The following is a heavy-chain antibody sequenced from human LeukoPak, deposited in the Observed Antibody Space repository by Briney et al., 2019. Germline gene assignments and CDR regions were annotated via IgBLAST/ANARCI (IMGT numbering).Heavy chain of an antibody. CDR2: IYYSGST. D-gene: IGHD3-16*02. Sequence: PSETLSLTCTVSGGSVSSGSYYWSWIRKPPGKGLEWIGYIYYSGSTNYNPSLKSRVTISVDTSKNQFSLKLSSVTAADTAVYYCAREHDDYVWGSYRYTDYWGQGTLVTVSS. CDR1: GGSVSSGSYY. V-gene: IGHV4-61*01. CDR3: AREHDDYVWGSYRYTDY. J-gene: IGHJ4*02.